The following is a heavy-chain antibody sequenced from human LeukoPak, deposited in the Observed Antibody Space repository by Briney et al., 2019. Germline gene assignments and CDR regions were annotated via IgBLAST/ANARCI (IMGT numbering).Heavy chain of an antibody. D-gene: IGHD5-18*01. V-gene: IGHV4-59*01. CDR1: GGSISSYY. Sequence: PSETLSLTCTVSGGSISSYYWSWIRQPPGKGLEWIGYIYYSGSTNYNPPLKSRVTISVATSKNQFSLKLSSVTAADTAVYYCARGSVWLHTDFDYWGQGTLVTVSS. CDR2: IYYSGST. J-gene: IGHJ4*02. CDR3: ARGSVWLHTDFDY.